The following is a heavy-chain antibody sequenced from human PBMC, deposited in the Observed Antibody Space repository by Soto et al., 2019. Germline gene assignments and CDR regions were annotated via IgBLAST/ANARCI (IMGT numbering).Heavy chain of an antibody. CDR1: GFTFGDSY. V-gene: IGHV3-11*06. CDR3: AKYPPHGSGSYSYFFDF. Sequence: GGSLRLSCAGSGFTFGDSYMSWIRQAPGKGLEWLSYISPGSRYPAYADSVKGRFTISRDNSENTVFLQMNSLRAEDTALYYCAKYPPHGSGSYSYFFDFWGQGTLVTVSS. CDR2: ISPGSRYP. J-gene: IGHJ4*02. D-gene: IGHD3-10*01.